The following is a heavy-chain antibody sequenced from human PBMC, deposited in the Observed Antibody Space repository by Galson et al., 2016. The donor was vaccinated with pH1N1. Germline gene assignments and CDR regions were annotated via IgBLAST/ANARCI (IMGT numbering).Heavy chain of an antibody. J-gene: IGHJ5*01. CDR3: ARESLEWLIISGHRVELNWFDS. Sequence: TLSLTCTVSGGSISSDSDYWTWIRQPAGKGLEWIGRVSGTGTPNYNPSLKSRVTISIDTSKNQFSLKMASVTAADTAVYFCARESLEWLIISGHRVELNWFDSWGQGTLVTVSS. V-gene: IGHV4-61*02. D-gene: IGHD3-3*01. CDR2: VSGTGTP. CDR1: GGSISSDSDY.